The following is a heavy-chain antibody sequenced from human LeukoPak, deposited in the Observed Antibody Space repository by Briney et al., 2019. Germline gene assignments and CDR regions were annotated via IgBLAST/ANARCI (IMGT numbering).Heavy chain of an antibody. J-gene: IGHJ6*03. V-gene: IGHV4-59*01. D-gene: IGHD6-6*01. Sequence: SETLSLTCTVSGGSISSYYWSWVRQPPGKGLEWIGYIYYSGRTNYNPSLRSRVTISVDKTKNQYYLRLRSVAAADTAVYYFAGEVGEYSSSSFPSTYYYYYYMDVWGKGTTVTVSS. CDR1: GGSISSYY. CDR2: IYYSGRT. CDR3: AGEVGEYSSSSFPSTYYYYYYMDV.